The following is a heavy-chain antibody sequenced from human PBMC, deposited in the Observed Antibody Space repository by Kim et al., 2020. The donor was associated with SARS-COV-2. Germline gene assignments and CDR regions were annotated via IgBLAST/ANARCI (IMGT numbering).Heavy chain of an antibody. Sequence: ASVKVSCKASGYTFKSYAMHWVRQAPGQGLEWMGWVNTNTGNPTYVQGLTGRIVFSLDTSVGTSYLQISSLKPEDTAIYYCATTYYYDSGAYYAFDIWGQ. CDR2: VNTNTGNP. J-gene: IGHJ3*02. D-gene: IGHD3-22*01. V-gene: IGHV7-4-1*02. CDR1: GYTFKSYA. CDR3: ATTYYYDSGAYYAFDI.